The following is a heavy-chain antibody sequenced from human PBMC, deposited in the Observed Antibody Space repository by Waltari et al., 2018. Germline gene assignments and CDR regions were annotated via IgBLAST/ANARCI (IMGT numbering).Heavy chain of an antibody. D-gene: IGHD3-16*01. CDR3: ARDRGDWFDP. CDR1: GGSISSSSSY. Sequence: QLQLQESGPGLVKPSETLSLTCTVSGGSISSSSSYWGWIRQPPGKGLEWIGSIYYSGSTYYNPSLKSRVTISVDTSKNQFSLKLSSVTAADTAVYYCARDRGDWFDPWGQGTLVTVSS. CDR2: IYYSGST. V-gene: IGHV4-39*07. J-gene: IGHJ5*02.